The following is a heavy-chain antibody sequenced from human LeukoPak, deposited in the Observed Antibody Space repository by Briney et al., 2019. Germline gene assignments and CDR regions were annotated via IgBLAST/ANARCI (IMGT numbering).Heavy chain of an antibody. D-gene: IGHD6-19*01. CDR1: GFTFSNYA. V-gene: IGHV3-23*01. Sequence: PGGSLRLSCAASGFTFSNYAMSWVRQAPARGVEWVSAISGSGGSTYYADSVKGRFTISRDNSKNTLYLQMNSLRAEDTAVYYCAKGDSSGWYLIDYWGQGTLVTVSS. J-gene: IGHJ4*02. CDR2: ISGSGGST. CDR3: AKGDSSGWYLIDY.